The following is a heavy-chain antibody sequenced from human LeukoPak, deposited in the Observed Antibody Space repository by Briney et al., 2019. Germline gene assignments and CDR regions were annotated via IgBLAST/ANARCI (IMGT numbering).Heavy chain of an antibody. Sequence: GASVKVSCKASGGTFSSYAISWVRQAPGQGLEWMGWINTNTGNPSYARDFTGRLVFSLDTSVNSAFLQINNLKAEDTAFYYCTLGSYWGQGTLVTVSS. CDR1: GGTFSSYA. D-gene: IGHD3-10*01. J-gene: IGHJ4*02. V-gene: IGHV7-4-1*02. CDR2: INTNTGNP. CDR3: TLGSY.